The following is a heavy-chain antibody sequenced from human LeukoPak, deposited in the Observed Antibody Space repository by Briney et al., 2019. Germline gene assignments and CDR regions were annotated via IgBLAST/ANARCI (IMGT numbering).Heavy chain of an antibody. J-gene: IGHJ4*02. Sequence: SQTLSLTCTVSGGSISSGDYYWSWIRQPPGKGLEWIGYIYYSGSTYYNPSLKSRVTISVDTSKNQFSLKLSSVTAADTAVYYCARLGSSRGELPPADYWGQGTLVTVSS. CDR3: ARLGSSRGELPPADY. CDR1: GGSISSGDYY. D-gene: IGHD1-26*01. V-gene: IGHV4-30-4*01. CDR2: IYYSGST.